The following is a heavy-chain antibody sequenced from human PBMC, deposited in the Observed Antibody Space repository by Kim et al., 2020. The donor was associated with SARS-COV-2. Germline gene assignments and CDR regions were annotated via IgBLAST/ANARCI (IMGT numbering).Heavy chain of an antibody. J-gene: IGHJ4*02. CDR2: T. V-gene: IGHV4-34*01. Sequence: TNYNPSLKSRVTISVDTSKNQCSLKLSSVTAADTAVYYCARGPRYYSTADWGQGTLVTVSS. D-gene: IGHD3-10*01. CDR3: ARGPRYYSTAD.